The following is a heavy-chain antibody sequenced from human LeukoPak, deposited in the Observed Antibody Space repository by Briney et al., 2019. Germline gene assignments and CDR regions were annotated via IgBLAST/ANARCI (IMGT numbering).Heavy chain of an antibody. CDR1: GYTFTSYY. J-gene: IGHJ4*02. CDR2: INPSGGST. CDR3: AREGTYDSSGYYIDY. D-gene: IGHD3-22*01. V-gene: IGHV1-46*01. Sequence: ASVKVSCKASGYTFTSYYMHWVRQAPGQGLEWMGLINPSGGSTKYAQKFQGRFTMTRDTSTSTVYMEVSSLTSEDTAVYYCAREGTYDSSGYYIDYWGQGTLVTVSS.